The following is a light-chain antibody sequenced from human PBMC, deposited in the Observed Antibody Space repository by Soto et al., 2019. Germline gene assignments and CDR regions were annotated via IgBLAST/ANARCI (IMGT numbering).Light chain of an antibody. CDR2: GAS. CDR3: QQYNIWPLS. V-gene: IGKV3-15*01. Sequence: EIVMTQSPATLSVSPGEGATLSCRASQSVRTNLAWYQQKPGQAPRLLIYGASTRATGIPARFSGSGSGTDFTLTISSLQPEDFAVYYCQQYNIWPLSFGPGTKVDIK. J-gene: IGKJ3*01. CDR1: QSVRTN.